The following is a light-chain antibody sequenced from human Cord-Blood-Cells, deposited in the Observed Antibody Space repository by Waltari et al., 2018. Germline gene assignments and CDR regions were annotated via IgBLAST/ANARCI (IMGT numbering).Light chain of an antibody. CDR3: AAWDDSLNGRRV. CDR2: SNN. CDR1: SSNIGINT. J-gene: IGLJ3*02. Sequence: QSVLTPPPSASGTPGQRVTISCSGSSSNIGINTVNWYQQLPGTAPKLLIYSNNQRPSGVPDRFSGSKSGTSASLAISGLQSEDEADYYCAAWDDSLNGRRVFGGGTKLTVL. V-gene: IGLV1-44*01.